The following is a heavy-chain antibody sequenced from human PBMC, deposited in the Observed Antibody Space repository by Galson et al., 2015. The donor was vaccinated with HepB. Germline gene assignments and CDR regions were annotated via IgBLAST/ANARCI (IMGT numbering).Heavy chain of an antibody. Sequence: SLRLSCAASGFTFSDYGLHWVRQTPGKGLQWMAVISYDGREKYYADSVKGRFTISRDNSKNTLYLQMTSLRVDDTAMYYCARDPGGEQLVGLFDLWGRGTLVAVSS. V-gene: IGHV3-30*03. D-gene: IGHD6-13*01. CDR1: GFTFSDYG. CDR2: ISYDGREK. J-gene: IGHJ2*01. CDR3: ARDPGGEQLVGLFDL.